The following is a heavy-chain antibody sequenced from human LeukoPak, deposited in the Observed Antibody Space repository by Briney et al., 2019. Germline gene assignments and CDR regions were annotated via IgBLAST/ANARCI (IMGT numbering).Heavy chain of an antibody. CDR3: AEGYDSSGFFDI. CDR2: INPNSGGT. J-gene: IGHJ3*02. CDR1: GYTFTGYY. Sequence: APVKVSCKASGYTFTGYYMHWVRQAPGQGLEWMGWINPNSGGTNYAQKFQGRVTMTRDTSISTAYMELSRLRSDDTAVYYCAEGYDSSGFFDIWGQGTMVTVSS. V-gene: IGHV1-2*02. D-gene: IGHD3-22*01.